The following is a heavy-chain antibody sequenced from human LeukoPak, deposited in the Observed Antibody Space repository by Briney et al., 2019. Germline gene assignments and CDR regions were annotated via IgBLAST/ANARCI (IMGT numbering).Heavy chain of an antibody. V-gene: IGHV1-18*04. D-gene: IGHD3-16*02. J-gene: IGHJ4*02. CDR3: ARDRDMITFGGVIADY. CDR1: GYTFTSYG. CDR2: ISAYNGNT. Sequence: SVTVSCKASGYTFTSYGIRWVRQAPGQGLEWMGWISAYNGNTNYAQKLQGRVTMTTDTSTSTAYMELRSLRSDDTAVYYCARDRDMITFGGVIADYWGQGTLVTVSS.